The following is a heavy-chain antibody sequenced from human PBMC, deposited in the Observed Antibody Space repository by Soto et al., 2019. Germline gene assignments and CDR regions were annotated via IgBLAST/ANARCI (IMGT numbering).Heavy chain of an antibody. J-gene: IGHJ3*02. CDR2: ISSNGGST. CDR1: GFTFSSYA. CDR3: ARPSDFWSGYYDAFDI. V-gene: IGHV3-64*01. D-gene: IGHD3-3*01. Sequence: GGSLRLSCAASGFTFSSYAMHWVRQAPGKGLEYVSAISSNGGSTYYANSVKGRFTISRDNSKNTLYLQMGSLRAEDMAVYYCARPSDFWSGYYDAFDIWDQGTMVTVSS.